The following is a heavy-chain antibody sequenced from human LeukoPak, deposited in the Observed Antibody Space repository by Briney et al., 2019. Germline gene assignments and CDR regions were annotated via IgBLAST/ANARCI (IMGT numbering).Heavy chain of an antibody. CDR2: IHPGDSDT. J-gene: IGHJ4*02. CDR1: GYSFTSYW. CDR3: ARQYDSSGWYSPPYFDY. V-gene: IGHV5-51*01. Sequence: GESLKISCKGSGYSFTSYWIGWVRQMPGKGLEWMGIIHPGDSDTKYSPSFQGQVTISADKSISTAYLQWSSLKASDTAMYYCARQYDSSGWYSPPYFDYWGQGTLVTVSS. D-gene: IGHD6-19*01.